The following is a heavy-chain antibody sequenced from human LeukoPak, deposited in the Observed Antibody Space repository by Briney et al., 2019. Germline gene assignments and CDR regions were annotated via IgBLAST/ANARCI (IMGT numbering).Heavy chain of an antibody. D-gene: IGHD5-12*01. V-gene: IGHV3-53*01. Sequence: GGSLRPSCAASGFTVSSNYMSWVRQAPGKGLEWVSVIYSGGSTYYADSVKGRFTISRDNSKNTLYLQMNSLRAEDTAVYYCARLGDDGDGGYDYLWYFDLWGRGTLVTVSS. CDR1: GFTVSSNY. CDR2: IYSGGST. CDR3: ARLGDDGDGGYDYLWYFDL. J-gene: IGHJ2*01.